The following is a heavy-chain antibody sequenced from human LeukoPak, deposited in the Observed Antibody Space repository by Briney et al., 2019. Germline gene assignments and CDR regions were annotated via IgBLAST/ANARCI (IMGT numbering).Heavy chain of an antibody. CDR1: GYSFTTFY. J-gene: IGHJ6*02. V-gene: IGHV1-46*01. CDR3: ARGFYSNYLRPTPYYYGMDV. Sequence: ASVKVSCKASGYSFTTFYIYWVRQAPGQGLEWMGRIDLNGGSTSYAQKFQGRVTVTTDTSTSTAYMELRSLRSDDTGVYYCARGFYSNYLRPTPYYYGMDVWGQGTTVTVSS. D-gene: IGHD4-11*01. CDR2: IDLNGGST.